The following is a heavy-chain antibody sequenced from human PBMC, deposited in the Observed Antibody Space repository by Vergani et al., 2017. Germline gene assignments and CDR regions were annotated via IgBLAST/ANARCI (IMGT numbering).Heavy chain of an antibody. CDR2: IESKTDGGTT. D-gene: IGHD2-15*01. Sequence: EVQLVESGGGLVKPGGSLRLSCAASGFTFSNALMSWVRQAPGRGLEWVGRIESKTDGGTTDYAAPVKGRCTISRDDSKNTLYLQMNSLKTEDTAVYYCTTGIVVVVAATPYWGQGTLVTVSS. CDR3: TTGIVVVVAATPY. CDR1: GFTFSNAL. J-gene: IGHJ4*02. V-gene: IGHV3-15*04.